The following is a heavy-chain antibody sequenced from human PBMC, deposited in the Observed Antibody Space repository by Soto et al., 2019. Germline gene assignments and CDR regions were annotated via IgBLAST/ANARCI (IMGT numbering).Heavy chain of an antibody. Sequence: QVQLQESGPGLVKPSQTLSLTCTVSGGSIKSGDYYWTWIRQPPGKGLEWIGYIYNSGSTYYNPSLKSRVAXXVXTXMNQFSLNLNSMTAADTAVYYCARDAEGGGYDHFNSWGQGALVTVSS. CDR3: ARDAEGGGYDHFNS. J-gene: IGHJ4*02. D-gene: IGHD5-12*01. CDR2: IYNSGST. CDR1: GGSIKSGDYY. V-gene: IGHV4-30-4*01.